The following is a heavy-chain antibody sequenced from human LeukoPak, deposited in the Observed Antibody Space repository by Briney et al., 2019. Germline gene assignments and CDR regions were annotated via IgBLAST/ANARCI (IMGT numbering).Heavy chain of an antibody. CDR1: GFTFSRYA. J-gene: IGHJ4*02. CDR2: INGSGGSP. D-gene: IGHD6-6*01. Sequence: GGSLPLSCVASGFTFSRYAMSWVRPAPGKGLAWVSAINGSGGSPYHPDSLKGRFYIPRDNSKNTLYLEMNSLRAEDTAVYYCAKDPLYSSSDYWGQGTLVTVSS. CDR3: AKDPLYSSSDY. V-gene: IGHV3-23*01.